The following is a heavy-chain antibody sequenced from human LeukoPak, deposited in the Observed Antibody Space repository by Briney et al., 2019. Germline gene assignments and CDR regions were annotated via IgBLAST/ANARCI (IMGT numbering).Heavy chain of an antibody. CDR3: ASSPRLTTSWFLFDS. V-gene: IGHV4-59*08. CDR2: VYYSGST. J-gene: IGHJ5*01. D-gene: IGHD2-2*01. Sequence: PSETLSLTCSVAGDSFSNYYWTWIRKPPGKGLELIGYVYYSGSTNYNPSLKTRLHLSVDTSKNRFSLKLSSVTAADTAVYYCASSPRLTTSWFLFDSWGHGTLVTVSS. CDR1: GDSFSNYY.